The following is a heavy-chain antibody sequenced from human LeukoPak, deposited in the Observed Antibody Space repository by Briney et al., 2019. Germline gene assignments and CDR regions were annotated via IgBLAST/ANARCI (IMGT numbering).Heavy chain of an antibody. CDR3: AKSDRGAVGANPGGFDY. J-gene: IGHJ4*02. CDR1: GFTFDDYA. D-gene: IGHD1-26*01. Sequence: GGSLRLSCAASGFTFDDYAMHWVRQAPGKGLEWVSGISWNSGSIGYADSVKGRFTISRDNAKNSLYLQMNSLRAEDTALYYCAKSDRGAVGANPGGFDYWGQGTLVTVSS. V-gene: IGHV3-9*01. CDR2: ISWNSGSI.